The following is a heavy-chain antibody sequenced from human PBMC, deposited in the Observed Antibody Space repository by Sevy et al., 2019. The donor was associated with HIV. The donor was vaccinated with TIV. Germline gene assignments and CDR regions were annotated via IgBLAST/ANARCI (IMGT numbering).Heavy chain of an antibody. D-gene: IGHD2-8*01. Sequence: GESLKISCAVSGFNFNRYSMSWVRQAPGKGLEWVSTLSFSCGKINYADSVKGRFIISRDDSKNTLYLQMNSLRAEDTAVYFCAREGCTRPHDYWGQGTLVTVSS. V-gene: IGHV3-23*01. CDR2: LSFSCGKI. CDR1: GFNFNRYS. CDR3: AREGCTRPHDY. J-gene: IGHJ4*02.